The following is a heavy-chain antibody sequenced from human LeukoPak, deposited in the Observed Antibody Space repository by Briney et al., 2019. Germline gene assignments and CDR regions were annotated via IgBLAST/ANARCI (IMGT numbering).Heavy chain of an antibody. V-gene: IGHV4-39*07. D-gene: IGHD6-19*01. CDR3: ARGPPYSSDWYSYYGMDV. CDR1: GGSISSSSYY. Sequence: SETLSLTCTVSGGSISSSSYYWGWIRQPPGKGLEWIGSIYYSGSTYYNPSLKSRVTISVDTSKNQFSLKLSSVTAADTAVYYCARGPPYSSDWYSYYGMDVWGQGTTVTVSS. J-gene: IGHJ6*02. CDR2: IYYSGST.